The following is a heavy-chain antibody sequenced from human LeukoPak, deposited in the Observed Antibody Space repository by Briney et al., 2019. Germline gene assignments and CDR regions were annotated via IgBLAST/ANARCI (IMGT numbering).Heavy chain of an antibody. CDR3: AKGNDQWLVTWPTYFDY. V-gene: IGHV4-34*01. J-gene: IGHJ4*02. Sequence: PSETLSLTCAVYGGSFSGYYWSWIRQPPGKGLEWIGEINHSGSTNYNPSLKSRVTISVDTSKNQFSLKLSSVTAADTAVYYCAKGNDQWLVTWPTYFDYWGQGTLVTVSS. D-gene: IGHD6-19*01. CDR1: GGSFSGYY. CDR2: INHSGST.